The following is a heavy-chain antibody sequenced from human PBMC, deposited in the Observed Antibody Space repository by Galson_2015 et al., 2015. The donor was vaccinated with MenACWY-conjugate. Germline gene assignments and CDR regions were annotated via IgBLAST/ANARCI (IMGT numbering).Heavy chain of an antibody. CDR3: ARPSSTGSLVDYGDFEY. V-gene: IGHV5-51*01. D-gene: IGHD4-17*01. J-gene: IGHJ4*02. CDR2: ICPGDSET. Sequence: QSGAEVKKPGESLKISCKGSGYIFTTYWIGWVRQMPGKGLERVGIICPGDSETRYSPSFQGPVTMSADKSMNLAYLQWSSLKASDTAIYYCARPSSTGSLVDYGDFEYWGQGTLVTVSS. CDR1: GYIFTTYW.